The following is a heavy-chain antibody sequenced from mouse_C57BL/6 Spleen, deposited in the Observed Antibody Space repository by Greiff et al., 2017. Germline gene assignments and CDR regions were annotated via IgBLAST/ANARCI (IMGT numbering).Heavy chain of an antibody. D-gene: IGHD1-1*01. V-gene: IGHV1-82*01. J-gene: IGHJ2*01. Sequence: LQESGPELVKPGASVKISCKASGYAFSSSWMNWVKQRPGKGLEWIGRIYPGDGDTNYNGKFKGKATLTADKSSSTAYMQLSSLTSEDAAVYFCASLITTSFDYWGQGTTLTVSS. CDR1: GYAFSSSW. CDR3: ASLITTSFDY. CDR2: IYPGDGDT.